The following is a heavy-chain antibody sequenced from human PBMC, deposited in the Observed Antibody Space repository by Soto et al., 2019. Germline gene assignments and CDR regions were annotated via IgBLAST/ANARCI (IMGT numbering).Heavy chain of an antibody. V-gene: IGHV3-53*01. J-gene: IGHJ3*02. D-gene: IGHD2-21*02. Sequence: GGSLRLSCAASGFTVSSTYMTWVRQAPGKGLEWVSVIYGGLTTSYADSVKGRFTISRDNSKNTVFLQMNSLRGEDTAVYYCVRYCGGDCYSHEAFDIWGQGTMVTVSS. CDR2: IYGGLTT. CDR1: GFTVSSTY. CDR3: VRYCGGDCYSHEAFDI.